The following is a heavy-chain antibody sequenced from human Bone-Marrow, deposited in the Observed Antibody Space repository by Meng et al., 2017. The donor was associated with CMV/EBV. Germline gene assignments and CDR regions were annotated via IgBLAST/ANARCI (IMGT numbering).Heavy chain of an antibody. V-gene: IGHV1-8*01. CDR1: GYTFTSYD. D-gene: IGHD3-3*01. CDR3: ARGAGPSLYYDFWSGYPSYGMDV. Sequence: ASVKVSCKASGYTFTSYDINWVRQATGQGLEWMGWMNPNSGNTGYAQKFQGRVTMTRNTSISTAYMELRSLRSEDTAVYYCARGAGPSLYYDFWSGYPSYGMDVWGQGTTVTVSS. J-gene: IGHJ6*02. CDR2: MNPNSGNT.